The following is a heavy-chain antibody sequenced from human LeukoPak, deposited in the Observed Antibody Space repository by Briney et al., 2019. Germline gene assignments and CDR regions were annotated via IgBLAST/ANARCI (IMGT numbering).Heavy chain of an antibody. CDR2: IYYSGST. CDR3: ARSRGALVLWDY. J-gene: IGHJ4*02. V-gene: IGHV4-28*01. Sequence: SETLSLNCAVSGYSISSSNWWGWIRQPPGKGLEWIGYIYYSGSTYYNPSLKSRVTMSVDTSKNQFSLELSSVTAVDTAVYYCARSRGALVLWDYWGQGTLVTVSS. CDR1: GYSISSSNW. D-gene: IGHD6-13*01.